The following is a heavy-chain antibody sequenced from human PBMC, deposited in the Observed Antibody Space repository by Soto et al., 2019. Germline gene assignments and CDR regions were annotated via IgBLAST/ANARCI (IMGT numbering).Heavy chain of an antibody. D-gene: IGHD3-10*01. CDR3: ANLPLYGSGFDC. J-gene: IGHJ4*02. CDR1: GFTFDDYA. Sequence: EVQLVESGGGLVQPGGSLRLSCAASGFTFDDYAIHWVRQAPGKGLEWVSGISWNGAATGYVDSVKGRFSISKDNAKNTRDLQMHSLRSEDTGTYYCANLPLYGSGFDCWGQGTLVTVSS. V-gene: IGHV3-9*01. CDR2: ISWNGAAT.